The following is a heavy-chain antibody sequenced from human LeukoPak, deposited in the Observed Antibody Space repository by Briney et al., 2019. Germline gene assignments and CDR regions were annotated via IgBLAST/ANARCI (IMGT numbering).Heavy chain of an antibody. Sequence: PSETLSLTCTVSGGSISSYYWSWIRQPPGKGLEWIGYIYYSGSTNYNPSLKSRVTISVDTSKNQFSLKLTSVTAADTAVYYCASVIGYCSGGACHATAGLAYWGQGTLVTVSS. J-gene: IGHJ4*02. CDR3: ASVIGYCSGGACHATAGLAY. CDR2: IYYSGST. CDR1: GGSISSYY. D-gene: IGHD2-15*01. V-gene: IGHV4-59*08.